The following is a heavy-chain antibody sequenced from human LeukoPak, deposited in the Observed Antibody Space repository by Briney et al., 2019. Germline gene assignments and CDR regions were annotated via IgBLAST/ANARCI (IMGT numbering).Heavy chain of an antibody. J-gene: IGHJ4*02. CDR3: VRRDTGWNYFDY. CDR2: IYSTGKN. Sequence: PSETLSLTCAVSGGSINSHYWGWIRQPPGKGLQWIGDIYSTGKNNYNPSLKSRVTISLDTSKSHLSLNLTSVLAADTAIYYCVRRDTGWNYFDYWAQGILVTVSS. D-gene: IGHD6-19*01. V-gene: IGHV4-4*08. CDR1: GGSINSHY.